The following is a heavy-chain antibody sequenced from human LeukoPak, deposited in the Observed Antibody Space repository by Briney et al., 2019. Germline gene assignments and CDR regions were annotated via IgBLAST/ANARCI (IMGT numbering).Heavy chain of an antibody. J-gene: IGHJ4*02. D-gene: IGHD1-26*01. CDR1: GFTFSSYW. V-gene: IGHV3-7*01. CDR3: ASEGYSGSYYFY. CDR2: IKQDGSEK. Sequence: PGGSLRLSCAASGFTFSSYWMSWVRQAPGKGLEWVANIKQDGSEKYYVGSVKGRFTISRDNAKNSLYLQMNSLRAEDTAVYYCASEGYSGSYYFYWGQGTLVTVSS.